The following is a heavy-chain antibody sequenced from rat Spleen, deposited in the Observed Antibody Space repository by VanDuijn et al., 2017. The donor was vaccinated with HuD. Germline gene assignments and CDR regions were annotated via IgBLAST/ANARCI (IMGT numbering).Heavy chain of an antibody. CDR1: GFTFSNYY. V-gene: IGHV5-27*01. CDR3: ARVTTSIPYFDY. CDR2: ISTGGGST. J-gene: IGHJ2*01. Sequence: EVQLVESGGGLVQPGRSLKLSCAASGFTFSNYYMAWVRQAPTKGLEWVAYISTGGGSTYYRDSVKGRFTISRDNAKSTLYLQMDSLRSEDTATYYCARVTTSIPYFDYWGQGVMVTVSS. D-gene: IGHD1-11*01.